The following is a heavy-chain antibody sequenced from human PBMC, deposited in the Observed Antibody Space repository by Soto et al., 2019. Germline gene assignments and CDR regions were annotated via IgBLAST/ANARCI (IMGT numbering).Heavy chain of an antibody. CDR1: GAAVSNSNYY. V-gene: IGHV4-39*01. Sequence: PSETLSLTCTVSGAAVSNSNYYWGWIRQSPGKGLEWIGSVYYRGRSYSKSSVKSRVTISVDTSKNQFSLNLNSVTASDTAVYYCVSQRTSVLTQAYFDYWGPGALVTVYS. CDR2: VYYRGRS. D-gene: IGHD2-8*01. J-gene: IGHJ4*02. CDR3: VSQRTSVLTQAYFDY.